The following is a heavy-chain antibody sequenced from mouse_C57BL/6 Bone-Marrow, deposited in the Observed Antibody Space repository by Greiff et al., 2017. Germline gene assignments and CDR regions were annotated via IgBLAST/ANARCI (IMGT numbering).Heavy chain of an antibody. J-gene: IGHJ1*03. V-gene: IGHV1-50*01. CDR2: IDPSDSYT. Sequence: QVQLQQPGAELVKPGASVKLSCKASGYTFTSYWMQWVKQRPGQGLEWIGEIDPSDSYTNYNQKFKGKATLTVDTSSSTAYMQLSSLTSEDSAVYYCARHYGRGVDGWGTGTTVTVSS. CDR3: ARHYGRGVDG. CDR1: GYTFTSYW. D-gene: IGHD1-1*01.